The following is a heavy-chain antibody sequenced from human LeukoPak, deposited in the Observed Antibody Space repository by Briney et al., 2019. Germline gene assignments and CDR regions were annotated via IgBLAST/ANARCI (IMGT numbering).Heavy chain of an antibody. CDR1: GYTFTSFG. J-gene: IGHJ3*02. V-gene: IGHV1-69*04. CDR2: IIPILGIA. D-gene: IGHD3-3*01. Sequence: SVKVSCKASGYTFTSFGISWVRQAPGQGLEGMGRIIPILGIANYAQKFQGRVTITADKSTSTAYMELSSLRSEDTAVYYCARQITIGDAFDIWGQGTMVTVSS. CDR3: ARQITIGDAFDI.